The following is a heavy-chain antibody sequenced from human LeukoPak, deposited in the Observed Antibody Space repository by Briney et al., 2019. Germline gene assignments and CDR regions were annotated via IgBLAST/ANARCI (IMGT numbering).Heavy chain of an antibody. D-gene: IGHD5-18*01. CDR1: GYNFTTYW. Sequence: GESLKISCKGSGYNFTTYWVAWVRHMPGKGLEWMGIIFPGDSDTRYSPSFQGQVTISADKSISTAYLQWSSLKASDTAMYYCARSGYSYGYYYFDYWGQGTLVTVSS. J-gene: IGHJ4*02. V-gene: IGHV5-51*01. CDR3: ARSGYSYGYYYFDY. CDR2: IFPGDSDT.